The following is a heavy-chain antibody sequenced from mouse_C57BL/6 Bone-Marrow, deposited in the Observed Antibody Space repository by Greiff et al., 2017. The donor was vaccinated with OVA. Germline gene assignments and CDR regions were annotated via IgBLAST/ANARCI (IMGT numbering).Heavy chain of an antibody. J-gene: IGHJ4*01. D-gene: IGHD2-2*01. CDR1: GFTFSSYA. V-gene: IGHV5-9-1*02. CDR2: ISSGGDYI. CDR3: TRDQGGYDGFYYYAMDY. Sequence: EVQRVESGEGLVKPGGSLKLSCAASGFTFSSYAMSWVRQTPEKRLEWVAYISSGGDYIYYADTVKGRFTISRDNARNTLYLQMSSLKSEDTAMYYCTRDQGGYDGFYYYAMDYWGQGTSVTVSS.